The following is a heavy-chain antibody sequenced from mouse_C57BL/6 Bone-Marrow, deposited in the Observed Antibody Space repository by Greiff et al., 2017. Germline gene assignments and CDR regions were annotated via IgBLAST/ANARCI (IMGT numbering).Heavy chain of an antibody. Sequence: QVQLKESGAELARPGASVKLSCKASGYTFTSYGISWVKQRTGQGLEWIGEIYPRSGNTYYNEKVKGKATLAADKSSSTAYMELRSLTSEDSAVYFCARDSSGPWFAYWGQGTLVTVSA. CDR2: IYPRSGNT. CDR3: ARDSSGPWFAY. CDR1: GYTFTSYG. D-gene: IGHD3-2*02. J-gene: IGHJ3*01. V-gene: IGHV1-81*01.